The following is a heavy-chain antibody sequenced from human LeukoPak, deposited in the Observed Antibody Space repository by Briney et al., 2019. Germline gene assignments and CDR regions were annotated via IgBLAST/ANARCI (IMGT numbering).Heavy chain of an antibody. CDR2: INHSGST. D-gene: IGHD3-3*01. J-gene: IGHJ5*02. CDR3: ARGILYYDFWSGYSTTDNWFDP. V-gene: IGHV4-34*01. Sequence: SETLSLTCAVYGGSFSGYYWSWIRQPPGKGLEWIGEINHSGSTNYNPSLKSRVTISVDTSKNQFSLKLSSVTAADTAVYYCARGILYYDFWSGYSTTDNWFDPWGQGTLVTVS. CDR1: GGSFSGYY.